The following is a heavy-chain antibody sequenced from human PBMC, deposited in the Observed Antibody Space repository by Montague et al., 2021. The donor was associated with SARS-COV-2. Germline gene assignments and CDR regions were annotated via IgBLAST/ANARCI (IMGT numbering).Heavy chain of an antibody. V-gene: IGHV2-5*02. CDR3: ARRLYCSSTNCPYYFDK. CDR2: VSWDDDN. CDR1: GFSLSTSGVG. J-gene: IGHJ4*02. D-gene: IGHD2-2*01. Sequence: PALVKPTQTLTLTCTFSGFSLSTSGVGVGWIRQPPGKALEWLALVSWDDDNRYNPSVKRRVTVTKGTSESQVVLTMTNMDPVDTATYYCARRLYCSSTNCPYYFDKWGQGTLVIVSS.